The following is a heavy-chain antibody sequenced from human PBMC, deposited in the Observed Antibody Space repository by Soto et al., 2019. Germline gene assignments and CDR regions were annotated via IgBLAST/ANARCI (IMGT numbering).Heavy chain of an antibody. J-gene: IGHJ5*02. CDR2: INPSGGST. V-gene: IGHV1-46*03. D-gene: IGHD6-19*01. CDR1: GYTFTSYY. Sequence: ASVKVSCKASGYTFTSYYMHWVRQAPGQGPEWMGIINPSGGSTSYAQKFQGRVTMTRDRSTSTVYMELSSLRSEDTVVYYCAIAVARYNRFAPWGQGTLVTVSS. CDR3: AIAVARYNRFAP.